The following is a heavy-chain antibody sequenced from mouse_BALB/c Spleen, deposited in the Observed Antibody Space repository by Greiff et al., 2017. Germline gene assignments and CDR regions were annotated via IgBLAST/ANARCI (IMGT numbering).Heavy chain of an antibody. J-gene: IGHJ3*01. V-gene: IGHV3-2*02. D-gene: IGHD1-2*01. CDR1: GYSITSDYA. Sequence: VQLQQSGPGLVKPSQSLSLTCTVTGYSITSDYAWNWIRQFPGNKLEWMGYISYSGSTSYNPSLKSRISITRDTSKNQFFLQLNSVTTEDTATYYCATHYGSWFAYWGQGTLVTVSA. CDR2: ISYSGST. CDR3: ATHYGSWFAY.